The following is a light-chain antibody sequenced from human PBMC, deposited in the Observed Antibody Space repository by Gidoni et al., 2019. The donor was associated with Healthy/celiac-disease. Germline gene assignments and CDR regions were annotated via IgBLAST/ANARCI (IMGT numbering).Light chain of an antibody. CDR3: QQSYSTPIT. CDR1: QSISSY. CDR2: AAS. Sequence: IQMTQSPSSLSASVGDRVTITCRASQSISSYLNWYHQKPGNAPKLLIYAASSLQSGVPSRFSGSGSGTDFTLTISSLQPEDFATYYCQQSYSTPITFGQGTRLEIK. V-gene: IGKV1-39*01. J-gene: IGKJ5*01.